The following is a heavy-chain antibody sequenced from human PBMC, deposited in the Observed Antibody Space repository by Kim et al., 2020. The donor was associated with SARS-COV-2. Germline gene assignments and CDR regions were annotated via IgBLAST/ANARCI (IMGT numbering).Heavy chain of an antibody. V-gene: IGHV3-74*01. D-gene: IGHD4-17*01. CDR3: ARVASDYGDYYFDY. Sequence: ADSVKGPINISRDNAKNTLYLQMNSLRAEDTAVYYCARVASDYGDYYFDYWGQGTLVTVSS. J-gene: IGHJ4*02.